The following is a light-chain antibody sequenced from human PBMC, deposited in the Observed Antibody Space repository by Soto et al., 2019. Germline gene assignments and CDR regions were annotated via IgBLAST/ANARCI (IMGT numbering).Light chain of an antibody. CDR2: DAS. Sequence: EIVLTQSPATLSLSPGERATLSCRASQSVSGYLAWYQQKPGQVPRLVIYDASNRATGIPARFSGSGSGTDLTLTISSLEPEDFAVYYCQQRSNWPLTFGRGTKVDIK. CDR3: QQRSNWPLT. V-gene: IGKV3-11*01. CDR1: QSVSGY. J-gene: IGKJ4*01.